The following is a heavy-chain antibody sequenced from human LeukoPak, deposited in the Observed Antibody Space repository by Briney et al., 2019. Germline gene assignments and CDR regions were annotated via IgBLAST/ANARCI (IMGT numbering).Heavy chain of an antibody. J-gene: IGHJ4*02. CDR2: IGPHSTFT. V-gene: IGHV1-2*02. D-gene: IGHD2/OR15-2a*01. Sequence: ASVKVSCKSSGFTFTGHYIHWVRQGPGQGLEWMGYIGPHSTFTSSPQEFQGRVTMTRDASMSTAYMELTRLTSDDTAVYYCVREGEGPLSKDFDYWGQGTLVTVSS. CDR1: GFTFTGHY. CDR3: VREGEGPLSKDFDY.